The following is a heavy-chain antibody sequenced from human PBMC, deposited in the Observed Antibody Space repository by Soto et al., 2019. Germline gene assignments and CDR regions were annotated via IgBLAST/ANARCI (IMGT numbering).Heavy chain of an antibody. CDR2: MNPNSGNT. J-gene: IGHJ6*02. Sequence: ASVKVSCKASGYTFTSYDINWVRQATGQGLEWMGWMNPNSGNTGYAQKFQGRATMTRNTSISTAYMELSSLRSEDTAVYYCARGPYCSGGSFFPYDVWGQVTTVTVPS. D-gene: IGHD2-15*01. CDR3: ARGPYCSGGSFFPYDV. V-gene: IGHV1-8*01. CDR1: GYTFTSYD.